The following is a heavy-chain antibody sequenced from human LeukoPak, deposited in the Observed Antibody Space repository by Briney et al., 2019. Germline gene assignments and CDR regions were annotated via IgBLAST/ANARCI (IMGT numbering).Heavy chain of an antibody. V-gene: IGHV3-20*04. J-gene: IGHJ4*02. CDR2: INWNGGST. CDR3: ARDAASDYYDSSGYLDY. CDR1: EFSVGSNY. Sequence: PGGSLRLSCAASEFSVGSNYMTWVRQAPGKGLEWVSGINWNGGSTGYADSVKGRFTISRDNAKNSLYLQMNSLRAEDTALYYCARDAASDYYDSSGYLDYWGQGTLVTVSS. D-gene: IGHD3-22*01.